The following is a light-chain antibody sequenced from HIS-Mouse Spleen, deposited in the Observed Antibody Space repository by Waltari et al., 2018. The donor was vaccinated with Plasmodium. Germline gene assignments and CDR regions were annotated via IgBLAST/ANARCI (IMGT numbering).Light chain of an antibody. CDR3: QQYGSSPYT. V-gene: IGKV3-20*01. J-gene: IGKJ2*01. CDR1: QSVSSSY. Sequence: EIVLTQSPGTLSLSPGERATLPCRASQSVSSSYLACYQKKPGQAPRLLIYGASSRATSIPGRFSGSGSGTDFTLTISRLEPEDFAVYYCQQYGSSPYTFGQGTKLEIK. CDR2: GAS.